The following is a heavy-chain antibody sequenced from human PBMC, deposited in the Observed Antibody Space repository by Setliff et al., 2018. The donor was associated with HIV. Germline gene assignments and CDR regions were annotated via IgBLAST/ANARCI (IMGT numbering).Heavy chain of an antibody. CDR2: TTPLLGTT. J-gene: IGHJ6*02. CDR1: GYTFTSYY. CDR3: AGSAHSYSYMGYYYHTMDV. D-gene: IGHD4-4*01. V-gene: IGHV1-69*16. Sequence: GASVKVSCKASGYTFTSYYMHWVRQAPGQGLEWMGGTTPLLGTTNYAQKFQGRVTITTDEPTNTVYMELSGLRSEDTAVYYCAGSAHSYSYMGYYYHTMDVWGQGTTVTVSS.